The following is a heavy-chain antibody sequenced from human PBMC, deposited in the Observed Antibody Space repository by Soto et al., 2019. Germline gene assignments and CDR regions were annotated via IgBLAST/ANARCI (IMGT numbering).Heavy chain of an antibody. CDR1: GFTFSSYS. Sequence: RGSLRLSCAAAGFTFSSYSMSCVRQSPGKGLEWVANIKQDGSEKYYVDSVKGRFTISRDNAKNSLYLQMNSLRAEDTAVYYCARVPAVYSSSWAYYYYGMDVWGQGTTVTVSS. CDR3: ARVPAVYSSSWAYYYYGMDV. D-gene: IGHD6-13*01. V-gene: IGHV3-7*01. J-gene: IGHJ6*02. CDR2: IKQDGSEK.